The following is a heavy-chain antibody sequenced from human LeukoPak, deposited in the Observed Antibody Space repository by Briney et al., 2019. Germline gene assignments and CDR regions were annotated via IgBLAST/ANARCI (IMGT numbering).Heavy chain of an antibody. CDR2: IYHSGST. CDR1: GGSISSGGYS. D-gene: IGHD6-19*01. V-gene: IGHV4-30-2*01. Sequence: PSETLSLTCAVSGGSISSGGYSWSWIRQPPGKGLEWIGYIYHSGSTYYNPSLKSRVTISVDKSKNQFSLKLSSVTAADTAVYYCAGAEYSSGWYVHYWGQGTLVTVSS. J-gene: IGHJ4*02. CDR3: AGAEYSSGWYVHY.